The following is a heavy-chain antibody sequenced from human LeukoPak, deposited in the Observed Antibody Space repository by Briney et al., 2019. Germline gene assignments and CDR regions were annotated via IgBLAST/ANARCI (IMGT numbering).Heavy chain of an antibody. J-gene: IGHJ4*02. CDR1: GFTFSSYT. D-gene: IGHD1-26*01. V-gene: IGHV3-21*01. CDR2: ISNSSRDI. CDR3: VREAAATLFDY. Sequence: GGSLRLSCAASGFTFSSYTMNWVRQAPGKGLEWVAAISNSSRDIFYADSVKVRFSISRDKTQNSLSLRMNSLRAEDTAVYYCVREAAATLFDYWGQGTLVTVSS.